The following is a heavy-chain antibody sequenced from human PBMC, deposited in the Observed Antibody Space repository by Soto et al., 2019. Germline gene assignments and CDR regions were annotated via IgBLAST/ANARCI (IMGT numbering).Heavy chain of an antibody. CDR2: INHSGST. CDR3: ARMSYCSGGSCHDLFDY. V-gene: IGHV4-34*01. Sequence: SETLSLTCAVYGGSFSGYYWSWIRQPPGKGLEWIGEINHSGSTNYNPSLKSRVTISVDTSKNQFSLKLSSVTAADTAVYYCARMSYCSGGSCHDLFDYWGQGTLVTVSS. CDR1: GGSFSGYY. D-gene: IGHD2-15*01. J-gene: IGHJ4*02.